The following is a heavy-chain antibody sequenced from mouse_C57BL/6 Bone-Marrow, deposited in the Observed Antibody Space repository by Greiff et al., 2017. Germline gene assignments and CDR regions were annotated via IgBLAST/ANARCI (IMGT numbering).Heavy chain of an antibody. CDR1: GYTFTSYW. CDR2: IDPSDSYT. V-gene: IGHV1-69*01. CDR3: AKGDYDGSWFAY. D-gene: IGHD2-4*01. Sequence: QVQLKQPGAELVMPGASVKLSCKASGYTFTSYWMHWVKQRPGQGLEWIGEIDPSDSYTNYNQKFKGKSTLTVDKSSSTAYMQLSSLTSEDSAVYYGAKGDYDGSWFAYWGQGTLVTVSA. J-gene: IGHJ3*01.